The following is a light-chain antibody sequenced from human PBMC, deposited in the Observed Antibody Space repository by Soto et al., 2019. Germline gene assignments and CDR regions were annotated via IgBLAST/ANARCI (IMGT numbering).Light chain of an antibody. CDR1: QSVSSY. CDR2: DIS. Sequence: EFVLTQSPATLSLSPGERATLSCRASQSVSSYLAWYQQKPGQAPRLLIYDISNRATGIPARFSGSGSGTDFARTISSLEPEYFAVYYCQLRGTFGGGTKVEIK. J-gene: IGKJ4*01. V-gene: IGKV3-11*01. CDR3: QLRGT.